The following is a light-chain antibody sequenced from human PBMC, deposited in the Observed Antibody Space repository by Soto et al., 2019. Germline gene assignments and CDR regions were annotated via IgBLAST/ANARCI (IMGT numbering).Light chain of an antibody. Sequence: QSVLTQPPSASGTTGQRVTISCSGGSSNIGSNTVDWYQQFPGTAPKLLIYSNNQRPSGVPDRFSGSKSGTSASLAISGLQSEDEDDYYCAAWDDSLNGHVFGGGTKLTVL. CDR1: SSNIGSNT. V-gene: IGLV1-44*01. CDR3: AAWDDSLNGHV. J-gene: IGLJ2*01. CDR2: SNN.